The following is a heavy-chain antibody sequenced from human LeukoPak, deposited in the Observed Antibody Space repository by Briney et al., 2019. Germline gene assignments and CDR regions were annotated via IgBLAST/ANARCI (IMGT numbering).Heavy chain of an antibody. D-gene: IGHD2-15*01. J-gene: IGHJ4*02. CDR1: GFTFSDYV. CDR3: ARDPIVGARGSFDY. Sequence: GGSLRLSCAASGFTFSDYVMSWVRQAPGKGLEWVSGISGSGGSIYYADSVKGRFTISRDSSKNSLFLQMNSLRDEDTAVYYCARDPIVGARGSFDYWGQGTLVTVS. CDR2: ISGSGGSI. V-gene: IGHV3-23*01.